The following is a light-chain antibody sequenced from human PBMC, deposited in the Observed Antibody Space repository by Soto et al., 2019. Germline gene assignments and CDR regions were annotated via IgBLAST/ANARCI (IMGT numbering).Light chain of an antibody. Sequence: DIQMTQSPSSLSASLGDRVTITCRASQGFSNYLAWYQQKAGKVPKLLIYAASTLQSVAPSRFSGSGSGTDFTLIISSLQPEDVATYYCQKYNSAPQTFGPGTKVDIK. J-gene: IGKJ3*01. CDR2: AAS. CDR3: QKYNSAPQT. CDR1: QGFSNY. V-gene: IGKV1-27*01.